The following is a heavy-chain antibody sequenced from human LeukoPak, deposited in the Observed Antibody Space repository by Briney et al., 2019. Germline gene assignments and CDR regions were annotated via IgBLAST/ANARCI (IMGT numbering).Heavy chain of an antibody. CDR1: GGSISSYY. CDR3: ARHNVGDILTGFTTDYYYMDV. CDR2: IYTSGST. D-gene: IGHD3-9*01. Sequence: SETLSLTCTGSGGSISSYYWSWIRQPPGKGLEWIGYIYTSGSTNYNPSLKSRVTISVDTSKNQFSLKLSSVTAADTAVYYCARHNVGDILTGFTTDYYYMDVWGKGTTVTVSS. J-gene: IGHJ6*03. V-gene: IGHV4-4*09.